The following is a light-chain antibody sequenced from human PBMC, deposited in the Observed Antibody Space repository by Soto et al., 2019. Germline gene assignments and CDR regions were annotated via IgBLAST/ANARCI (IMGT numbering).Light chain of an antibody. Sequence: QSALTQPPSASGSPGQSVTISCTGTSSDVGRYKYVSWYQQHPGKVPKLMIYEVSKRPSGVPDRFSGSKSGSTASLTVSGLKADDGADYYCSSYAGSTIYVFGTGTKVTVL. CDR3: SSYAGSTIYV. V-gene: IGLV2-8*01. CDR2: EVS. J-gene: IGLJ1*01. CDR1: SSDVGRYKY.